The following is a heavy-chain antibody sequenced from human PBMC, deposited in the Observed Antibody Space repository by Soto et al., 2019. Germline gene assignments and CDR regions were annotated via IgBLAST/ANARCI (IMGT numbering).Heavy chain of an antibody. CDR3: ARDRKPSRYVGLDF. D-gene: IGHD2-2*01. CDR2: ISDTTTTI. Sequence: QVQLVQSGGGLVKPGGSLTLSCAASGFTFSDHYMSWLRKAPGKGLEWISYISDTTTTIYYADSVKGRFTISRDNAKNSLYLQMNSLRAEDTAVYYCARDRKPSRYVGLDFWGQGAQVTVSS. CDR1: GFTFSDHY. J-gene: IGHJ4*02. V-gene: IGHV3-11*01.